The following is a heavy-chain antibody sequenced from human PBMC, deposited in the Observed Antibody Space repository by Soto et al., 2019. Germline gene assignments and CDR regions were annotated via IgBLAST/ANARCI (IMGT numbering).Heavy chain of an antibody. CDR3: ARLTTLPNYDFWSDYPYYFDY. Sequence: TLSLTCTVSGGSISSSSYYWGWIRQPPGKGLEWIGSIYYSGSTYYNPSLKSRVTISVDTSKNQFSLKLSSVTAADTAVYYCARLTTLPNYDFWSDYPYYFDYWGRGTLVTVSS. D-gene: IGHD3-3*01. V-gene: IGHV4-39*01. J-gene: IGHJ4*02. CDR1: GGSISSSSYY. CDR2: IYYSGST.